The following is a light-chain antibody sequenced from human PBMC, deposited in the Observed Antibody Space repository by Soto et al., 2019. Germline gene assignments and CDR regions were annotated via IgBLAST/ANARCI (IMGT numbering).Light chain of an antibody. CDR3: HQYGSSPWT. CDR2: GAS. CDR1: QSLSSSY. J-gene: IGKJ1*01. V-gene: IGKV3-20*01. Sequence: EIVLTQSPGTLSLSLLERHTLSCRPSQSLSSSYLAWSQQKPGQAPRLLIYGASSRATGIPDRFSGSGSGTDFTLTISRLEPEDFAVYFCHQYGSSPWTFGQGTEVDI.